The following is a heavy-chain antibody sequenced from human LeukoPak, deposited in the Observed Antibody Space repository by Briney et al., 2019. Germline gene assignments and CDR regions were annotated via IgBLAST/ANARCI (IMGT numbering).Heavy chain of an antibody. CDR1: GYTFTDYY. V-gene: IGHV1-2*02. CDR2: INPNSGGT. J-gene: IGHJ4*02. D-gene: IGHD2-15*01. CDR3: ARDLIGYCSGGSCPH. Sequence: AASVKVSCKASGYTFTDYYMHWVRQAPGQGLEWMGWINPNSGGTNYAQKFQGRVTMTRDTSISTAYMELRRLRSDDTAVYYCARDLIGYCSGGSCPHWGQGTLVTVSS.